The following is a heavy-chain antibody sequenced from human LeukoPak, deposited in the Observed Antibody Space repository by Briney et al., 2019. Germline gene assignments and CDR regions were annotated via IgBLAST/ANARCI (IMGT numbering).Heavy chain of an antibody. J-gene: IGHJ4*02. Sequence: RASVKVSCKASGGTFSSYAISWVRQAPGQGLEWMGRIIPILGIANYAQKFQGRVTITADKSTSTAYMELSSLRSEDTAVYYCARERADMATMDYWGQGTLVTVSS. CDR1: GGTFSSYA. V-gene: IGHV1-69*04. CDR3: ARERADMATMDY. CDR2: IIPILGIA. D-gene: IGHD5-24*01.